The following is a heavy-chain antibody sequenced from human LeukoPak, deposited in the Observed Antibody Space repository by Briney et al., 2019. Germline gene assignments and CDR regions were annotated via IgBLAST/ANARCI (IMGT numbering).Heavy chain of an antibody. J-gene: IGHJ4*02. CDR1: AFTFSSYE. V-gene: IGHV3-48*03. CDR2: MSSSGTTI. Sequence: GGSLRLSCSTSAFTFSSYEMSWVRQAPGKGLEWVSFMSSSGTTISYADSVKGRFTISRDNAKNSPYLQMNSLRAKDTAVYYCARDSKQQLRTGPTFDYWGQGTLVTVSS. D-gene: IGHD6-13*01. CDR3: ARDSKQQLRTGPTFDY.